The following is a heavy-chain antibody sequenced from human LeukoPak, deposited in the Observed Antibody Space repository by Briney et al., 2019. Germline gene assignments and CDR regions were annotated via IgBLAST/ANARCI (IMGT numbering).Heavy chain of an antibody. CDR1: GYTLTELS. D-gene: IGHD3-10*01. J-gene: IGHJ6*04. V-gene: IGHV1-24*01. CDR3: ATLMFRGVIGDNYFGMDV. CDR2: FDPEDGER. Sequence: ASVKVSCKASGYTLTELSMHWVRQAPGKGLEWMGGFDPEDGERIYPQKFQGRLTMTEDTSTDTAYMELSSLRSEDTAVYYCATLMFRGVIGDNYFGMDVWGKGTTVTVSS.